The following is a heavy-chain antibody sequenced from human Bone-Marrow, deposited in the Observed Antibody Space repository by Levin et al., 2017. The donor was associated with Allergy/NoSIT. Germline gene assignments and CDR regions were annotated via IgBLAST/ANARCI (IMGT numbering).Heavy chain of an antibody. V-gene: IGHV4-30-2*01. CDR2: IYHTGSA. D-gene: IGHD3-10*01. CDR3: ARWGGWFGVDF. CDR1: GDSISSGGYS. Sequence: SQTLSLTCTVSGDSISSGGYSWTWIRQPPGKALEWIGYIYHTGSASYHPSLTSRVTMSVDTSKNQFSLKLTSVTAADTAGYYCARWGGWFGVDFWGQGILVTVSS. J-gene: IGHJ4*02.